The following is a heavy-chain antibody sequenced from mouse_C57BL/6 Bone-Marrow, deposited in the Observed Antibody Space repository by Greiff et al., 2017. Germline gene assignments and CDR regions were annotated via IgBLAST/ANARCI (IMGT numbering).Heavy chain of an antibody. CDR2: INPSTGGT. J-gene: IGHJ1*03. V-gene: IGHV1-42*01. CDR1: GYSFTGYY. CDR3: ARSHHYGSSPYWYFDV. D-gene: IGHD1-1*01. Sequence: VQLQQSGPELVKPGASVKISCKASGYSFTGYYMNWVKQSPEKSLEWIGEINPSTGGTTYNQKFKAKDTLTVDKSSSTAYMQLKSLTSEDSAVYYCARSHHYGSSPYWYFDVWGTGTTVTVSS.